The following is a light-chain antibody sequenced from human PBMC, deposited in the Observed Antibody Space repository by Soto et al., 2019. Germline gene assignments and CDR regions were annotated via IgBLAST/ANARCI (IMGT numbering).Light chain of an antibody. CDR2: VAS. CDR1: QGISNY. V-gene: IGKV1-27*01. Sequence: DIQMTQSPSSLSASVGDRVTITCRASQGISNYLAWYQQQPGKVPKLLIYVASTLQSGVPSLFSGSGSGTDFTLTISSLQHEDVATYYCQKYNSAPWTFGQGTKVEIK. CDR3: QKYNSAPWT. J-gene: IGKJ1*01.